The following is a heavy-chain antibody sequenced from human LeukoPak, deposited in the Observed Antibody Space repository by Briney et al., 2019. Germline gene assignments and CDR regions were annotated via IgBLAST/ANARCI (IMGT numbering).Heavy chain of an antibody. CDR1: GFNFSDYY. CDR3: ARDRNSGPTRKTDYYYYYMDV. Sequence: KAGGSLRLSCAASGFNFSDYYMSWLRQAPGKGLVWVSYISSSGSTIYYADSVKGRFTISRDNAKNSLYLQMNSLRAEDTAVYYCARDRNSGPTRKTDYYYYYMDVWGKGTTVTISS. V-gene: IGHV3-11*01. D-gene: IGHD4-23*01. J-gene: IGHJ6*03. CDR2: ISSSGSTI.